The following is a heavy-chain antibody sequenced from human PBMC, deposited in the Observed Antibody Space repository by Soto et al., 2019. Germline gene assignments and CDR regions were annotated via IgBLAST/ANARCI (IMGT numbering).Heavy chain of an antibody. CDR1: GFSFSLYG. J-gene: IGHJ6*02. V-gene: IGHV3-48*02. Sequence: EGQLVESGGDLVQPGGSLRLSCAASGFSFSLYGMQWVRQAPGKGLEWVAHISSGRDIIYYADSVKGRFTISRDDAKNSVYLQMNRLSHGVTAAASWARAMEYYEFWGGCYVRDGMDVWGQGTTVTVSS. D-gene: IGHD3-3*01. CDR3: ARAMEYYEFWGGCYVRDGMDV. CDR2: ISSGRDII.